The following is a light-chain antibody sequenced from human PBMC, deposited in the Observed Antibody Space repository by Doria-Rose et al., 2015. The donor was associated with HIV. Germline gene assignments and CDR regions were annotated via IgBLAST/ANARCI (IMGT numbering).Light chain of an antibody. J-gene: IGKJ1*01. CDR1: QSFSSTY. CDR3: HQYGTSWT. Sequence: TQSPGTLSLSPGERATLSCRASQSFSSTYLAWYQQRPGQAPSLLIYDGSTKATGIPDRFSASGSGTDFTLTINRLEPEDFALYYCHQYGTSWTFGQGTKVEI. CDR2: DGS. V-gene: IGKV3-20*01.